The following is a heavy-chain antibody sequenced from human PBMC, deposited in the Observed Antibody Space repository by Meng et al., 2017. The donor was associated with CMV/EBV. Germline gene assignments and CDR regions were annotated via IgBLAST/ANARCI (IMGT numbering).Heavy chain of an antibody. CDR1: GGSISSYY. CDR2: IYTSGST. D-gene: IGHD3-22*01. V-gene: IGHV4-4*07. CDR3: ARGGLYYYDSSGHFDY. J-gene: IGHJ4*02. Sequence: QGQRPESGPGLVKPSGTLSLTCTVSGGSISSYYWSWIRQPAGKGLEWIGRIYTSGSTNYNPSLKSRVTMSVDTSKNQFSLKLSSVTAADTAVYYCARGGLYYYDSSGHFDYWGQGTLVTVSS.